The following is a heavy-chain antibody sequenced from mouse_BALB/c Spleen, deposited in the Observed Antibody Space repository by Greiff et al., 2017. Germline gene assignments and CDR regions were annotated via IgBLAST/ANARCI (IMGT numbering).Heavy chain of an antibody. J-gene: IGHJ2*01. CDR3: ARSDGNYYFDY. V-gene: IGHV5-17*02. D-gene: IGHD2-1*01. Sequence: EVKLMESGGGLVQPGGSRKLSCAASGFTFSSFGMHWVRQAPEKGLEWVAYISSGSSTIYYADTVKGRFTISRDNPKNTLFLQMTSLRSEDTAMYYCARSDGNYYFDYWGQGTTLTVSS. CDR2: ISSGSSTI. CDR1: GFTFSSFG.